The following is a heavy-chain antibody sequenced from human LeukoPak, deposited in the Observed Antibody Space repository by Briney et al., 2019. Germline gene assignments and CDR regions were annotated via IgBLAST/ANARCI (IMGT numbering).Heavy chain of an antibody. J-gene: IGHJ4*02. V-gene: IGHV3-23*01. CDR3: AKAGWSMVRFDY. Sequence: GGSLRLSCAASGSTFSSYAMSWVRQAPGKGLEWVSAISGSGGSTYYADSVKGRFTISRDNSKNTLYLQMNSLRAEDTAVYYCAKAGWSMVRFDYWGQGTLVTVSS. CDR1: GSTFSSYA. CDR2: ISGSGGST. D-gene: IGHD6-19*01.